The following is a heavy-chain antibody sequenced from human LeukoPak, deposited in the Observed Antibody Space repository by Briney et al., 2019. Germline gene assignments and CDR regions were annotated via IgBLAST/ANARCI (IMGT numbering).Heavy chain of an antibody. J-gene: IGHJ4*02. CDR1: GFTFSSYS. Sequence: PGGSLRLSCAASGFTFSSYSMNWVRQAPGKGLEWVSAISGSGGSTYYADSVKGRFTISRDNSKNTLYLQMNSLRAEDTAVYYCAKDLRGPIVVVVFDYWGQGTLVTVSS. V-gene: IGHV3-23*01. CDR2: ISGSGGST. CDR3: AKDLRGPIVVVVFDY. D-gene: IGHD2-15*01.